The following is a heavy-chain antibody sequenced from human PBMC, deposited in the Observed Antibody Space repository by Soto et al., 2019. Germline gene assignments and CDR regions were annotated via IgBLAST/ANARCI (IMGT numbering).Heavy chain of an antibody. Sequence: QAQLVESGGGVVQAGRSLRLSCVASEFTFSSYAMHWVRQAPGKGLEWVALISSDGSQKYYAESVMDRCLISRDNSLNTLYLRVDNVRDGYTAVYYCAKDQTYIGTAVYDVWGQGTTVTVSS. J-gene: IGHJ6*02. D-gene: IGHD2-21*02. CDR2: ISSDGSQK. CDR3: AKDQTYIGTAVYDV. CDR1: EFTFSSYA. V-gene: IGHV3-30*18.